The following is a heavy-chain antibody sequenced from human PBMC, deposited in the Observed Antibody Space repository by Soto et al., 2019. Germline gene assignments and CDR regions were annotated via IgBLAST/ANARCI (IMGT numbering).Heavy chain of an antibody. D-gene: IGHD5-18*01. CDR1: GSTFSSYG. V-gene: IGHV3-30*18. J-gene: IGHJ4*02. Sequence: GGSLRLSCAASGSTFSSYGMHWVRQAPGKGLEWVAVISYDGSNKYYADSVKGRFTISRDNSKNTLYLQMNSLRAEDTAVYYCAKVGRGYSYGSHFDYWGQGTLVTVSS. CDR3: AKVGRGYSYGSHFDY. CDR2: ISYDGSNK.